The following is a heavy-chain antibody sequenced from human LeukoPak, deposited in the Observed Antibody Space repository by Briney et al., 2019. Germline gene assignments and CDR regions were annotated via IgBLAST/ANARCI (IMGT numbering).Heavy chain of an antibody. D-gene: IGHD2-2*01. CDR2: ISGSGGST. CDR3: AKGYCSSTSCYVISLFDY. CDR1: GFTFSSYA. J-gene: IGHJ4*02. V-gene: IGHV3-23*01. Sequence: GVLRLSCAASGFTFSSYAMSWVRQAPGKGLEWVSAISGSGGSTYYADSVKGRFTISRDNSKNTLYLQMNSLRAEDTAVYYCAKGYCSSTSCYVISLFDYWGQGTLVTVSS.